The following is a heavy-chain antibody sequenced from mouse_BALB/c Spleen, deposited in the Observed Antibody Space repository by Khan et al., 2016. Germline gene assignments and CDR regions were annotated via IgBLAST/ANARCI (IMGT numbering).Heavy chain of an antibody. CDR2: ISDSGSN. D-gene: IGHD3-1*01. J-gene: IGHJ4*01. Sequence: EVKLEESGPSLVKPSQTLSLTCSVTDDSITSSYWNWIRKLPGNKLEYMGYISDSGSNYYNPSLKSRLSITRDTSKNHYYLKLISVNTEDTAADYCGISVRATMDYWGQGTSVTVSS. CDR1: DDSITSSY. CDR3: GISVRATMDY. V-gene: IGHV3-8*02.